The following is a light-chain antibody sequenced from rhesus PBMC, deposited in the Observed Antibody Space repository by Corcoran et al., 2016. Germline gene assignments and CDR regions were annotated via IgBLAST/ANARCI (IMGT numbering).Light chain of an antibody. CDR2: EVS. J-gene: IGKJ3*01. CDR3: MQGIEFPFT. V-gene: IGKV2-104*02. CDR1: QSLLDSEDGNTY. Sequence: DIVMTQTPLSLPVTPGEPASISCRSSQSLLDSEDGNTYLAWYLQKPGQSPQLVIYEVSNRASGVPDRFSGSGSDTDFTLKISRVEAEDVGVYYCMQGIEFPFTFGPGTKLDIK.